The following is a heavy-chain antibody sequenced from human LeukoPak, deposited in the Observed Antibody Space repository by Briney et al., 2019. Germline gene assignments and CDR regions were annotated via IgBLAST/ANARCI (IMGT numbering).Heavy chain of an antibody. V-gene: IGHV3-53*01. Sequence: GGSLRLSCAASGFTVNNNYMSWVRQAPGKGLEWVSVIYIGSGTYYAASVKGRFTISRDNSKNTLFLQMNSLRADDTAMYYCARGQGAWGQGTLVTVSS. CDR3: ARGQGA. J-gene: IGHJ5*02. CDR2: IYIGSGT. CDR1: GFTVNNNY.